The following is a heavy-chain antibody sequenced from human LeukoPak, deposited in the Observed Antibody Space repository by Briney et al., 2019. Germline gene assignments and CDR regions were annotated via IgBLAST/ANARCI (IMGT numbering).Heavy chain of an antibody. CDR1: GFSFSSYG. Sequence: PGGSLRLSCAASGFSFSSYGMIWVRQAPGRGLEWLSYIDTSSSLIYYADSVKGRFTVSRDNAKNSLFLQMNSLRAEDTAVYYCARDPLYSGCQLGNAIDIWGQGTTVTVSS. D-gene: IGHD1-26*01. J-gene: IGHJ3*02. CDR2: IDTSSSLI. V-gene: IGHV3-48*01. CDR3: ARDPLYSGCQLGNAIDI.